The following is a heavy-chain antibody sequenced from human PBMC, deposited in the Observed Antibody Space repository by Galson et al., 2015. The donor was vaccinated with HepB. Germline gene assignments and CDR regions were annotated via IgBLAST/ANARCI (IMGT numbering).Heavy chain of an antibody. CDR3: AGDAGLGYCSGGSCYDY. J-gene: IGHJ4*02. Sequence: SVKVSCKASGGTFSSYAISWVRQAPGQGLEWMGGIIPIFGTANYAQKFQGRVTITADESTSAAYMELSSLRSEDTAVYYCAGDAGLGYCSGGSCYDYWGQGTLVTVSS. V-gene: IGHV1-69*13. D-gene: IGHD2-15*01. CDR1: GGTFSSYA. CDR2: IIPIFGTA.